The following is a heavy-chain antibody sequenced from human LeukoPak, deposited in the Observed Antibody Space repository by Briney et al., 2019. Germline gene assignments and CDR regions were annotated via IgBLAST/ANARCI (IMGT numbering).Heavy chain of an antibody. V-gene: IGHV1-18*01. CDR2: ISAYNGNT. J-gene: IGHJ4*02. CDR1: GYTFTSYG. Sequence: GASVKVSCKASGYTFTSYGISWVRQAPGQGLEWMGWISAYNGNTNYAQKLQGRVTMTTDTSTSTAFMELRSLRSDDTAVYYCARRVTMVRGVIPYFDYWGQGTLVTVSS. CDR3: ARRVTMVRGVIPYFDY. D-gene: IGHD3-10*01.